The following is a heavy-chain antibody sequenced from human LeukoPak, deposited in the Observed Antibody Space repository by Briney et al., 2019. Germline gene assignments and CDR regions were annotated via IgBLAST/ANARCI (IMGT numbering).Heavy chain of an antibody. D-gene: IGHD2/OR15-2a*01. CDR3: ARDLATNRVMSSAFDI. J-gene: IGHJ3*02. V-gene: IGHV3-23*01. Sequence: PGGSLRLSCAASGFTFSSYAMSWVRQAPGKGLEWVSAISGSGGSTYYADSVKGRFTISRDNAKNSLYLQMNSLRAEDTAVYYCARDLATNRVMSSAFDIWGQGTMVTVSS. CDR1: GFTFSSYA. CDR2: ISGSGGST.